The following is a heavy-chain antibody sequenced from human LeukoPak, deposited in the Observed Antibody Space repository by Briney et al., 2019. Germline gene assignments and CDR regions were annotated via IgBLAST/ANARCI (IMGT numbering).Heavy chain of an antibody. J-gene: IGHJ4*02. CDR2: FDPEDGET. Sequence: GASVKVSCKVSGYTLTELSVHWVRQAPGKGLEWMGGFDPEDGETIYAQKFQGRVTMTEDTSTDTAYMELSSLRSEDTAVYYCATEVNGYSYGPKFDYWGQGTLVTVSS. D-gene: IGHD5-18*01. CDR3: ATEVNGYSYGPKFDY. V-gene: IGHV1-24*01. CDR1: GYTLTELS.